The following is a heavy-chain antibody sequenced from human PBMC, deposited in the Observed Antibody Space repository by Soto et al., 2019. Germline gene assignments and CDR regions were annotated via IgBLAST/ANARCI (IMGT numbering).Heavy chain of an antibody. Sequence: EMQLVESGGGLVRPGGSLKLSCAASGFTFSAFNVHWVRQASGKGLEWIGHIGGKANSYATPFAASVTGRFTISRDDSKNPAYLQMNSLKTEDTAVYYCSRQRPVFGPVTDFLWYFDVWGRGNPVTVSS. D-gene: IGHD3-3*01. CDR3: SRQRPVFGPVTDFLWYFDV. CDR1: GFTFSAFN. CDR2: IGGKANSYAT. V-gene: IGHV3-73*02. J-gene: IGHJ2*01.